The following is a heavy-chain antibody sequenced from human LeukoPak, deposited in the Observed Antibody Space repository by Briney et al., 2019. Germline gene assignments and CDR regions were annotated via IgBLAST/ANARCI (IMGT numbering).Heavy chain of an antibody. CDR1: GGSLSSSNW. CDR2: IYHSGST. J-gene: IGHJ3*02. Sequence: SETLSLTCAVSGGSLSSSNWWSWVRQPPGKGLEWIGEIYHSGSTNYNPTLRSRVTTSVDKSKNKFSLKLSSVTAADTAVYYCARSISSWYDAFDIWGQGTMVTVSS. CDR3: ARSISSWYDAFDI. D-gene: IGHD6-13*01. V-gene: IGHV4-4*02.